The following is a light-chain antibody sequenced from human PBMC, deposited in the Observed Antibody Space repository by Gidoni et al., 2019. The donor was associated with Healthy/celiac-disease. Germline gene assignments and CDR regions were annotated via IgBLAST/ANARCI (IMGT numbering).Light chain of an antibody. Sequence: QSALTQPPSASGSPGQSVTITCTGPSSDVGGYNYVSWYQQHPGKAPKLMIYEVSKRPSGVPDRFSGSKSGNTASQTVSGLQAEDEADYYCSSYAGSNNLVFGGGTKLTVL. CDR3: SSYAGSNNLV. J-gene: IGLJ3*02. CDR1: SSDVGGYNY. V-gene: IGLV2-8*01. CDR2: EVS.